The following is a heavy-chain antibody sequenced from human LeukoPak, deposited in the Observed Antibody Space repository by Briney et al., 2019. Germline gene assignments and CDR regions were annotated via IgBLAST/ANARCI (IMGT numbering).Heavy chain of an antibody. Sequence: AGGSLRLSCAASGFTITNHWMHWVRHAPGKGLVWVSRINVDGSSTDYADSVKGRFTISRDNAKNTLYLQLNSLRDEDTAVYYCASGLQEWEQRRDCWGQGTLVTVSS. J-gene: IGHJ4*02. CDR3: ASGLQEWEQRRDC. CDR1: GFTITNHW. CDR2: INVDGSST. D-gene: IGHD1-26*01. V-gene: IGHV3-74*01.